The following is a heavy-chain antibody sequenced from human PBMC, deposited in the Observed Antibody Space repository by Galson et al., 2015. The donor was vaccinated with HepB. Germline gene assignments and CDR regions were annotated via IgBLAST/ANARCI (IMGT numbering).Heavy chain of an antibody. CDR3: ARAAGDSFTYANDF. CDR2: IYYTGNT. J-gene: IGHJ4*02. Sequence: ETLSLTCAVSGASISSTYWCSWVRQAPEKGLEWIGSIYYTGNTYYKSSLKSRVTISADMSKNQFTLKVNSVIAADTAVYYCARAAGDSFTYANDFWGQGTLVTVSS. CDR1: GASISSTYW. V-gene: IGHV4-4*02. D-gene: IGHD1-14*01.